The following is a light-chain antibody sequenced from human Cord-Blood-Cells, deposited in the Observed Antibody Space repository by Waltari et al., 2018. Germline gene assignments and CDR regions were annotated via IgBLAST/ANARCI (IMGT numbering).Light chain of an antibody. J-gene: IGLJ2*01. V-gene: IGLV2-11*01. CDR3: CSYAGSVV. Sequence: QSAPTQPRSVSGSPGQSVTISCTGTSSAVGGYNYVSWYQQHPGKAPKLMTYDVSKRPSGVPDRFSGSKSGNTASLTISGLQAEDEADYYCCSYAGSVVFGGGTKLTVL. CDR2: DVS. CDR1: SSAVGGYNY.